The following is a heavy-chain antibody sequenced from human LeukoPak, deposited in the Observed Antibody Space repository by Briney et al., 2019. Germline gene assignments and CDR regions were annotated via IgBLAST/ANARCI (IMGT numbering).Heavy chain of an antibody. D-gene: IGHD6-19*01. J-gene: IGHJ6*02. V-gene: IGHV4-34*01. CDR3: SRGSFSSGWHQRGNFYYGMDV. Sequence: SETLSLTCEVYGGSVSGYYWGWIRQPPGKGLEWIGEITHGGYTNYNPSLKSRVTISLDTSKKHFSLKLSSVAAADTAVYFCSRGSFSSGWHQRGNFYYGMDVWGQGTTVTVSS. CDR2: ITHGGYT. CDR1: GGSVSGYY.